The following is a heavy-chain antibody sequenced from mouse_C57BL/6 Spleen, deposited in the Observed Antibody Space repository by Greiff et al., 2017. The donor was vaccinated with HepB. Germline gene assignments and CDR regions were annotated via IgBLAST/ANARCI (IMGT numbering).Heavy chain of an antibody. V-gene: IGHV1-82*01. Sequence: QVQLKQSGPELVKPGASVKISCKASGYAFSSSWMNWVKQRPGKGLEWIGRIYPGDGDTNYNGKFKGKATLTADKSSSTAYMQLSSLTSEDSAVYFCARSGYYGSSYEENFDYWGQGTTLTVSS. D-gene: IGHD1-1*01. J-gene: IGHJ2*01. CDR2: IYPGDGDT. CDR3: ARSGYYGSSYEENFDY. CDR1: GYAFSSSW.